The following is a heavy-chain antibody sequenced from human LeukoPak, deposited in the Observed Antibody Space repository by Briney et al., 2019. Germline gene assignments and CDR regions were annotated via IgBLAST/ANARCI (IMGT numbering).Heavy chain of an antibody. V-gene: IGHV3-7*04. CDR3: ATDLYY. Sequence: GGSLRLSCEASRFTFSTYWMSWVRQAPGKGLEWVAYINQDGSQKYCVDSVKGRFTISRDNARNSLFLQMNSLRAEDSAVYYCATDLYYWGQGTLVTVSS. J-gene: IGHJ4*02. CDR1: RFTFSTYW. CDR2: INQDGSQK.